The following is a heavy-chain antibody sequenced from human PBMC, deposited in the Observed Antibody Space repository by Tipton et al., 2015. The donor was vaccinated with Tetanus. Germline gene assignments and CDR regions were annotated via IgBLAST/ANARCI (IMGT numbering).Heavy chain of an antibody. D-gene: IGHD1-1*01. CDR2: IYYSGST. J-gene: IGHJ6*02. Sequence: TLSLTCSVSGASISSGGYFWNWIRHRPGKGLEWLGYIYYSGSTFYNPSLKSRVTISVDTSNNQFSLKLNSVTAADTAMYYCVTGNFPNYYHYGMDVWGQGTTVTVSS. CDR3: VTGNFPNYYHYGMDV. V-gene: IGHV4-31*03. CDR1: GASISSGGYF.